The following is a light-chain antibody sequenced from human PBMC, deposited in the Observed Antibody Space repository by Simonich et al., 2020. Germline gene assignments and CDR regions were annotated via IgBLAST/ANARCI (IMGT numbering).Light chain of an antibody. Sequence: DIVMTQSPDSLAVSLGERATINCKSSQSVLYSSNNKNYLAWYQQKPGQPPKLLIYWASTRESGVPYRFSGSGSGTDFTRTISSLQPEDVATYYCQQSYSTPYTFGQGTKLEIK. V-gene: IGKV4-1*01. CDR3: QQSYSTPYT. CDR1: QSVLYSSNNKNY. CDR2: WAS. J-gene: IGKJ2*01.